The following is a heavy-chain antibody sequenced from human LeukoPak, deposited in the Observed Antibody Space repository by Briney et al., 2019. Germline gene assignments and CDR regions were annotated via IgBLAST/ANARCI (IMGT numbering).Heavy chain of an antibody. V-gene: IGHV3-30*18. Sequence: PGRSLRLSCAASGFTFSSYGMHWVRQAPGKGLEWVAVISYDGSNKYYADSVKGRFTISRDNSKNTLYLQMNSLRAEDTAVYYCAKDNGVSSGWYGGYYYGMDVWGQGTTVTVSS. J-gene: IGHJ6*02. CDR2: ISYDGSNK. CDR3: AKDNGVSSGWYGGYYYGMDV. D-gene: IGHD6-19*01. CDR1: GFTFSSYG.